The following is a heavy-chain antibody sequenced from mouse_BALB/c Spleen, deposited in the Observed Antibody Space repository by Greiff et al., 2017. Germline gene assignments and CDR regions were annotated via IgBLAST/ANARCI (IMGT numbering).Heavy chain of an antibody. J-gene: IGHJ3*01. CDR2: ISSGGSYT. Sequence: EVKVVESGGGLVKPGGSLKLSCAASGFTFRSYTMSWVRQTPEKRLEWVATISSGGSYTYYPDSVKGRFTISRDNAKNTLYLQMSSLKSEDTAMYYCTPYDYDEGAWFAYWGQGTLVTVSA. D-gene: IGHD2-4*01. V-gene: IGHV5-6-4*01. CDR3: TPYDYDEGAWFAY. CDR1: GFTFRSYT.